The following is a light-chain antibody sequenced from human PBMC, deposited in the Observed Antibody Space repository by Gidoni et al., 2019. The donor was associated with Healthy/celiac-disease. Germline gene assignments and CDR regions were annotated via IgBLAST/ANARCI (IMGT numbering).Light chain of an antibody. CDR2: DVS. CDR1: SSDVGGYIY. J-gene: IGLJ1*01. V-gene: IGLV2-11*01. Sequence: SALSQPRSVSGSPGQSVTISCTCTSSDVGGYIYVSWYQQHPGKAPKLMIYDVSKRPSGVPDRFSGSKSGNTASLTISGLQAEDEADYYCCSYAGSYTSYVFGTGTKVTVL. CDR3: CSYAGSYTSYV.